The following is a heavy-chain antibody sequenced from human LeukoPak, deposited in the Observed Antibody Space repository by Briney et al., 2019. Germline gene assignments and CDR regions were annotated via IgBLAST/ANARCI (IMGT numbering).Heavy chain of an antibody. Sequence: AASVKVSCKASGYTFTSYAMHWVRQAPGRRLEWMGWINAGNGNTKYSQKFQGRVTITRDTSASTAYMELSSLRSEDTAVYYCARDHYGSGSYYGDAFDIWGQGTMATVSS. CDR3: ARDHYGSGSYYGDAFDI. D-gene: IGHD3-10*01. CDR1: GYTFTSYA. CDR2: INAGNGNT. J-gene: IGHJ3*02. V-gene: IGHV1-3*01.